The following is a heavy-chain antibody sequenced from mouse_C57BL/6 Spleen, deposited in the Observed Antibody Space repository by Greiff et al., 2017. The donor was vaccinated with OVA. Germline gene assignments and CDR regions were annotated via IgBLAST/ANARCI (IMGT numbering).Heavy chain of an antibody. CDR3: ARHEEDDYDDGYFDY. V-gene: IGHV1-62-2*01. CDR1: GYTFTEYT. D-gene: IGHD2-4*01. J-gene: IGHJ2*01. Sequence: QVQLKESGAELVKPGASVKLSCKASGYTFTEYTIHWVKQRSGQGLEWIGWFYPGSGSIKYNEKFKDKATLTADKSSSTVYMELSRLTSEDSAVYFCARHEEDDYDDGYFDYWGQGTTLTVSS. CDR2: FYPGSGSI.